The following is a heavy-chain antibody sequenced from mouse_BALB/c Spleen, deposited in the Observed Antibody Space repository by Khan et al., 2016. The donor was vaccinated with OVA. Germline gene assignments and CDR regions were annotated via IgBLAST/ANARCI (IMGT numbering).Heavy chain of an antibody. V-gene: IGHV2-5*01. J-gene: IGHJ4*01. CDR1: GFSLTNYG. CDR2: IWRGGST. Sequence: QVQLKESGPGLVKPSQSLSITCTVSGFSLTNYGVHWVRQSPGKGLEWLGVIWRGGSTDYNAAIMSRLYITTENSKSQAFFKKNSLQADDTATYYYATNQSGYAMDYWGQGTSVTVSS. CDR3: ATNQSGYAMDY.